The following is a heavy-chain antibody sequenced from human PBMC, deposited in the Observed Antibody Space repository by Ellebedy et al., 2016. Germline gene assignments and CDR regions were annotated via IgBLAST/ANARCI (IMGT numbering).Heavy chain of an antibody. CDR2: ISGSGGST. CDR3: AKMGFCPNGVCREFDY. V-gene: IGHV3-23*01. J-gene: IGHJ4*02. CDR1: GFTFSSYA. Sequence: GGSLRLSCAASGFTFSSYAMSWVRQAPGKGLEWVSAISGSGGSTYHADSVKGRFTISRDNSKNTLYLQMNSLRAEDKAVYYCAKMGFCPNGVCREFDYWGQGTLVTVSS. D-gene: IGHD2-8*01.